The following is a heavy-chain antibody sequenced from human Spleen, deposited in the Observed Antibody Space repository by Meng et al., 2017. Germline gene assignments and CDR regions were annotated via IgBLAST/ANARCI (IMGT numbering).Heavy chain of an antibody. CDR3: ARVPRTYYYDSSGYIPVAFDI. CDR2: VNPNSGGT. J-gene: IGHJ3*02. V-gene: IGHV1-2*02. Sequence: ASVKVSCKASGYTFTDYYIHWVRQAPGQGLEWMGWVNPNSGGTNYAQKFQGRVTMTRDTSISTVYMELSSLRSEDTAVYYCARVPRTYYYDSSGYIPVAFDIWGQGTMVTVSS. D-gene: IGHD3-22*01. CDR1: GYTFTDYY.